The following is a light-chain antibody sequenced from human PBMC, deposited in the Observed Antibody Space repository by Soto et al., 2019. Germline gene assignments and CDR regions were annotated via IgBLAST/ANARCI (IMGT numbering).Light chain of an antibody. Sequence: DIQITQSPSTLSGYIGDRVTITCRASQTISSWLAWYQQKPGKAPKLLIYKASTLKSGVPSRFSGSGSGTEFTLTISSLQPDDFATYYCQQYNSYSTFGQGTKVEIK. CDR2: KAS. J-gene: IGKJ1*01. V-gene: IGKV1-5*03. CDR3: QQYNSYST. CDR1: QTISSW.